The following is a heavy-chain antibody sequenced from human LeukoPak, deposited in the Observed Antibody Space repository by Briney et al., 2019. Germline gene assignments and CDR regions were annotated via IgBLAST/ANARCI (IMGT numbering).Heavy chain of an antibody. CDR3: ARDRIVVVVAATLLY. J-gene: IGHJ4*02. D-gene: IGHD2-15*01. CDR1: GFTFSSYA. CDR2: ISYDGSNK. Sequence: PGRSLRLSCAASGFTFSSYAMHWVRQAPGKGLEWVAVISYDGSNKYYADSVKGRFTISRDNSKNTLYLQMNSLRAEDTAVNYCARDRIVVVVAATLLYWGQGTLVTVSS. V-gene: IGHV3-30-3*01.